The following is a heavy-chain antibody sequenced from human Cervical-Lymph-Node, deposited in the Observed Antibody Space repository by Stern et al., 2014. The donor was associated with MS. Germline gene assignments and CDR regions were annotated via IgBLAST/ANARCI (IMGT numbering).Heavy chain of an antibody. CDR3: ARGGGLVGYFDY. CDR1: GDTFSSSA. D-gene: IGHD1-26*01. V-gene: IGHV1-69*06. J-gene: IGHJ4*02. Sequence: QDQLLQPGAEVKKPGSSVKVSCKASGDTFSSSAINWVRQVPGQELAWMGGITPVFGTTNYAQKFQGRVTITADKSTNTAYMELMTLRSEDTAVYYCARGGGLVGYFDYWGQGTLVSVSS. CDR2: ITPVFGTT.